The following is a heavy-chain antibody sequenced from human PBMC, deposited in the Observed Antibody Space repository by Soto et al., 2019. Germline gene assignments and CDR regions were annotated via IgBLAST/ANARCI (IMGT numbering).Heavy chain of an antibody. V-gene: IGHV1-3*01. J-gene: IGHJ2*01. Sequence: QVQLVQSGAEVKKPGASVKVSCKASGYTFTSYAMHWVRQAPGQRLEWMGWINAGNGNTKYSQKFQGRVTITRDTSASTAYMELSSLRSEDTAVYYCARDRIAVARGILAGDPSYWYFDLWGRGTLVTVSS. D-gene: IGHD6-19*01. CDR2: INAGNGNT. CDR1: GYTFTSYA. CDR3: ARDRIAVARGILAGDPSYWYFDL.